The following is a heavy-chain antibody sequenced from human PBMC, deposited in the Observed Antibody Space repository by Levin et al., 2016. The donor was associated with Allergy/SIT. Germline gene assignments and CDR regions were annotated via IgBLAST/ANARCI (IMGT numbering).Heavy chain of an antibody. J-gene: IGHJ4*01. Sequence: SETLSLTCTVSGGPMRSYYWSWIRQPPGKGLEWLGYISNAGSTYYNPSLNSRVTMSVDRSKNQFSLILSSVTAADTAVYYCARGGDGYRSPFDYWGHGNLVTVSS. CDR3: ARGGDGYRSPFDY. CDR2: ISNAGST. D-gene: IGHD5-24*01. V-gene: IGHV4-59*04. CDR1: GGPMRSYY.